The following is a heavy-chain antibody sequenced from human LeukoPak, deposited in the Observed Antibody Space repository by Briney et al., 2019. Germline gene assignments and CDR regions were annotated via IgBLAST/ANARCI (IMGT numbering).Heavy chain of an antibody. CDR2: INSDGSST. J-gene: IGHJ4*02. Sequence: GGSLRLSCAASGFTFSSYWMHWVRQAPGKGLVWVSRINSDGSSTNYADSVKGRFTVSRDNAKNKVYLQMNSLRAEDTAVYCCARGNGYNLLDYWGQGTLVTVSS. CDR1: GFTFSSYW. CDR3: ARGNGYNLLDY. D-gene: IGHD5-24*01. V-gene: IGHV3-74*01.